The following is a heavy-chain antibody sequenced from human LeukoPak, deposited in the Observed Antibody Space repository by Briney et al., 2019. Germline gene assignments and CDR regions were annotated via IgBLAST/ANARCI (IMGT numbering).Heavy chain of an antibody. CDR2: IIPIFGTA. J-gene: IGHJ3*02. Sequence: SVKVSCKASGGTFSRYAISWVRQAPGQGLEWMGGIIPIFGTANYAQKFQGRVTITADESTSTAYMELSSLRSEDTAVYYCASALDCSSTSCSGRVAFDIWGQGTMVTVSS. V-gene: IGHV1-69*01. CDR3: ASALDCSSTSCSGRVAFDI. CDR1: GGTFSRYA. D-gene: IGHD2-2*01.